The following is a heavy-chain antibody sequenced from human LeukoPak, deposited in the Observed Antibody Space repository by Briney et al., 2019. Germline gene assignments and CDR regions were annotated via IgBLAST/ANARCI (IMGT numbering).Heavy chain of an antibody. D-gene: IGHD3-10*01. V-gene: IGHV1-2*02. CDR2: INPNSGGT. J-gene: IGHJ3*02. CDR3: ARSRMVRGVNDAFDI. Sequence: WASVKVSCKASGYTFTGYYMHWVRQAPGQGLEWMGWINPNSGGTNYAQKFQGRVTMTRDTSISTAYMELSRLRSDDTAVYYCARSRMVRGVNDAFDIWGQGTTVTVSS. CDR1: GYTFTGYY.